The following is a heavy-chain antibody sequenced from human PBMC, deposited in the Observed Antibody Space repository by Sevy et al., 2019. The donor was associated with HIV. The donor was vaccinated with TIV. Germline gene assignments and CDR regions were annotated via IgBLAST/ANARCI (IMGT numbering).Heavy chain of an antibody. CDR3: VRDGGCSSTSCLLYFDY. CDR1: GFTLSTYS. Sequence: GGSLRLSCAASGFTLSTYSMNWVRQAPGKGLEWVSSISSSSSYIYYADSVKGRFTISRDNAKNSLYLQMNSLRAKDTAVYYCVRDGGCSSTSCLLYFDYWGQGTLVTVS. CDR2: ISSSSSYI. D-gene: IGHD2-2*01. J-gene: IGHJ4*02. V-gene: IGHV3-21*01.